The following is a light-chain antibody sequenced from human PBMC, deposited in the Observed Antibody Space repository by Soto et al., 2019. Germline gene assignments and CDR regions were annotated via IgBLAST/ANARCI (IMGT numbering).Light chain of an antibody. Sequence: EMVLTRSPATLSSFPGNRVTISFRASQYINTRLAWYRHRPGQAPRLLIYQTSIRAAGIPARFSASGSGKDFTLTISDVQPEDFALYYCHQRQSWPRTFGQGTKVDIK. J-gene: IGKJ1*01. CDR3: HQRQSWPRT. CDR2: QTS. V-gene: IGKV3-11*01. CDR1: QYINTR.